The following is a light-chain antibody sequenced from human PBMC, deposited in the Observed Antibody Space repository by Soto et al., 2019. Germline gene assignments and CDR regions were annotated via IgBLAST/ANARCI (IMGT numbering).Light chain of an antibody. CDR3: QQDYSTLAT. CDR2: AAS. V-gene: IGKV1-39*01. J-gene: IGKJ5*01. CDR1: ESISRH. Sequence: DIQMSQSPSSLSASVGNSVTITCRAAESISRHLNWYQQKPGRAADLLIYAASTLQNGVPSRFTGSGSGTEFTLTITGLQLEDFATYYCQQDYSTLATFGQGTRLEIK.